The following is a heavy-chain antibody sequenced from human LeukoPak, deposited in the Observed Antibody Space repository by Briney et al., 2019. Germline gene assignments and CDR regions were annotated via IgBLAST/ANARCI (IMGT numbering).Heavy chain of an antibody. CDR1: GGSLSSSSYY. CDR2: IYYSGST. D-gene: IGHD3-3*01. V-gene: IGHV4-39*01. Sequence: SETPSPPCTVSGGSLSSSSYYLGWVRPPPGEGLGGVGGIYYSGSTYYNPSLKSRVTISVDTSKNQFSLKLSSVTAADTAVYYCASGRVSGFWSGTPLDYWGQGTLVTVSS. CDR3: ASGRVSGFWSGTPLDY. J-gene: IGHJ4*02.